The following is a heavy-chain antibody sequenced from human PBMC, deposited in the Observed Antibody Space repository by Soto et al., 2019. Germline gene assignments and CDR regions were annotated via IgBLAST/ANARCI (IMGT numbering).Heavy chain of an antibody. Sequence: GGSLRLSCAASGFTFSSYSMNWVRQAPGKGLEWVSSISSSSSYIYYADSVKGRFTISRDNAKNSLYLQMNSLRAEDTAVYYCARDLSSNAFDIWGQGTMVTVSS. V-gene: IGHV3-21*01. D-gene: IGHD2-2*01. J-gene: IGHJ3*02. CDR1: GFTFSSYS. CDR3: ARDLSSNAFDI. CDR2: ISSSSSYI.